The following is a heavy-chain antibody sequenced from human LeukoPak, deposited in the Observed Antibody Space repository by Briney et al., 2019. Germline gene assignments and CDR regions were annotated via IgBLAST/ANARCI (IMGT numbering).Heavy chain of an antibody. V-gene: IGHV1-69*05. CDR3: ARAVLRYFDWFPPHPPDY. Sequence: ASVKVSCKASGGTFSSYAISWVRQAPGQGLEWMGGIIPIFGTANYAQKFQGRVTITTDESTSTAYMELSSLRSEDTAVYYCARAVLRYFDWFPPHPPDYWGQGTLVTVSS. D-gene: IGHD3-9*01. J-gene: IGHJ4*02. CDR1: GGTFSSYA. CDR2: IIPIFGTA.